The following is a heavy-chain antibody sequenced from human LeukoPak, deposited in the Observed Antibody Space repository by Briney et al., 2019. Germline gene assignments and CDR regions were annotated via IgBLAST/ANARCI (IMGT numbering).Heavy chain of an antibody. CDR3: ARGYYDILTGYFIDY. CDR2: INHSGST. D-gene: IGHD3-9*01. Sequence: SETLSLTCAVYGGSFSGYYWSWIRQPPGKGLEWIGEINHSGSTNYNPSLKSRVTISVDTSKNQFSLKLSSVTAADTAVYYCARGYYDILTGYFIDYWGQGTLVTVSS. J-gene: IGHJ4*02. CDR1: GGSFSGYY. V-gene: IGHV4-34*01.